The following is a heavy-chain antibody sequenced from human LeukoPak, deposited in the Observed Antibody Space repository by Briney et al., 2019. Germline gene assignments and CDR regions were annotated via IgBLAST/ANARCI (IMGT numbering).Heavy chain of an antibody. J-gene: IGHJ4*02. V-gene: IGHV3-30*04. CDR1: GFTFSSYA. CDR3: ARASAARPDY. D-gene: IGHD6-6*01. Sequence: PGGSLRLSCAASGFTFSSYAMHWVRQAPGKGLEWVAVISYDGSNKYYADSVKGRFTISRDNPKNTLYLQMNSLRAEDTAVYYCARASAARPDYWGQGTLVTVSS. CDR2: ISYDGSNK.